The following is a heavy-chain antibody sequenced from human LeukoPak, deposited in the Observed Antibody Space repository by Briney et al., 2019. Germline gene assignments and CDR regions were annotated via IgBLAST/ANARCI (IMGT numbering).Heavy chain of an antibody. CDR3: VKDRTGTYTLDY. CDR1: GFTFSNNA. D-gene: IGHD3-10*01. V-gene: IGHV3-30-3*01. CDR2: ISDDGSRQ. Sequence: RKSLRLSCSATGFTFSNNAIHWGPQAPGKGLERVAFISDDGSRQHYADSVKGRFTISRDNSKTTLNLQMNSLRAEDTAVYYYVKDRTGTYTLDYWGQGTLVTVSS. J-gene: IGHJ4*02.